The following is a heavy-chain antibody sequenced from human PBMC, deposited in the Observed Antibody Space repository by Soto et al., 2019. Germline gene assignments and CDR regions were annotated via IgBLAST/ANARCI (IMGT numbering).Heavy chain of an antibody. CDR2: IIPIFGTA. V-gene: IGHV1-69*13. CDR1: GGTFSSYA. Sequence: ASVKVSCKASGGTFSSYAISWVRQAPGQGLEWMGGIIPIFGTANYAQKFQGRVTITADESTSTAYMELSSLRSEDTAVYYRARGNTVFDGMDVWGQGTTVTVSS. J-gene: IGHJ6*02. D-gene: IGHD4-17*01. CDR3: ARGNTVFDGMDV.